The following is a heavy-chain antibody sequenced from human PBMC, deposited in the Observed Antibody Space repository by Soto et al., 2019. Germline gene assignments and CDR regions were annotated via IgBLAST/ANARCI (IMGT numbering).Heavy chain of an antibody. CDR1: GGSISTYY. V-gene: IGHV4-59*01. J-gene: IGHJ6*03. CDR2: IHYSGSP. CDR3: ARGTVTSPDYYYYYLDV. D-gene: IGHD4-17*01. Sequence: QVQLQESGPGLVKPSETLSLTCTVSGGSISTYYWSWIRQPPGKGLEWIGFIHYSGSPNYNPSLKSRVAISVDPSKNQFSLMLGSVSVADTAVYYCARGTVTSPDYYYYYLDVWGKGTTVTVSS.